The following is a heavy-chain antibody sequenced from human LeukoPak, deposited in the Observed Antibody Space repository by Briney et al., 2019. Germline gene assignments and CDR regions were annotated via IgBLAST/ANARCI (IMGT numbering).Heavy chain of an antibody. J-gene: IGHJ4*02. D-gene: IGHD5-18*01. Sequence: ASVKVSCKASGYTFTGYYMHWVRQAPGQGLEWMGWINPNSGGTNYAQKFQGRVTMTRDTSISTAYMELSRLRSDDTAVHYCASAPWIQAYFDYWGQGTLVTVSS. CDR2: INPNSGGT. CDR1: GYTFTGYY. CDR3: ASAPWIQAYFDY. V-gene: IGHV1-2*02.